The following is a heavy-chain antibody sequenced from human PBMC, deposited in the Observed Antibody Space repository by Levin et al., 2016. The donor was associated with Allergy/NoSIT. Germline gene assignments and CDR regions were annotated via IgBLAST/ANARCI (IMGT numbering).Heavy chain of an antibody. Sequence: PGKGLEWIGYIYYSGSTYYNPSLKSRVTISVDTSKNQFSLKLSSVTAADTAVYYCARDNPLGSGSELGIDPWGQGTLVTVSS. CDR2: IYYSGST. CDR3: ARDNPLGSGSELGIDP. J-gene: IGHJ5*02. V-gene: IGHV4-30-4*01. D-gene: IGHD1-26*01.